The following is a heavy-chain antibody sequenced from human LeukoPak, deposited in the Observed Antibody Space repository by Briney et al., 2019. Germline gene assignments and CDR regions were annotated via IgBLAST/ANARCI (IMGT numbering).Heavy chain of an antibody. CDR3: AKDRWELPNGYFDY. J-gene: IGHJ4*02. CDR2: ISSSSSTI. Sequence: GGSLRLSCAASGFTFSSYGMHWVRQAPGKGLEWVSYISSSSSTIYYADSVKGRFTISRDNSKNTLYLQMNSLRAEDTAVYYCAKDRWELPNGYFDYWGQGTLATVSS. CDR1: GFTFSSYG. V-gene: IGHV3-48*01. D-gene: IGHD1-26*01.